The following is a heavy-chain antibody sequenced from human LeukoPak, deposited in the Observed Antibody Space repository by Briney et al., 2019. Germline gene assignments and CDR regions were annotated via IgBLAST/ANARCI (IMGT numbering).Heavy chain of an antibody. Sequence: GRSLRLSCAASGFTFSSYGMHWVRQAPGKGLEWVAVIWYDGSNKYYADSVKGRFTISRDNSKNMLYLQMNSLRAEDTAVYYCARGQPGDPIDYWGQGTLVTVSS. CDR1: GFTFSSYG. CDR3: ARGQPGDPIDY. J-gene: IGHJ4*02. D-gene: IGHD1-14*01. V-gene: IGHV3-33*01. CDR2: IWYDGSNK.